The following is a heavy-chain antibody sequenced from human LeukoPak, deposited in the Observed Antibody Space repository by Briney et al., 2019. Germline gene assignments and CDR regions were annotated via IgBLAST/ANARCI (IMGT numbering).Heavy chain of an antibody. D-gene: IGHD3-22*01. Sequence: SETLSLTCTVSGGSISSYYWSWIRQPPGKGLEWIGYIYYSGSTNYNPSLKSRVTISVDTSKNQFSLKLSSVTAADTAVYYCAREYNDYYDKDYYYYMDVWGKGTTVTISS. CDR2: IYYSGST. CDR1: GGSISSYY. V-gene: IGHV4-59*01. CDR3: AREYNDYYDKDYYYYMDV. J-gene: IGHJ6*03.